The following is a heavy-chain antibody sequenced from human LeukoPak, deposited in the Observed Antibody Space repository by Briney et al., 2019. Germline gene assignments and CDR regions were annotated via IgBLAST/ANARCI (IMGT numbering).Heavy chain of an antibody. CDR3: AKAGTSGGWWGAQGFDP. J-gene: IGHJ5*02. D-gene: IGHD6-19*01. CDR1: GFTFSSYS. Sequence: GGSLRLSCAASGFTFSSYSMNWVRQAPGKGLEWVSYISSSSSTIYYADSVKGRFTISRDNAKNSLYLQMNSLRAEDTALYYCAKAGTSGGWWGAQGFDPWGQGTLVTVSS. V-gene: IGHV3-48*01. CDR2: ISSSSSTI.